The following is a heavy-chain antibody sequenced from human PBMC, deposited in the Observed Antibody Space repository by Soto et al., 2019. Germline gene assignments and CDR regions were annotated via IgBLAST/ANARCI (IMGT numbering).Heavy chain of an antibody. CDR2: ISYDGSDK. V-gene: IGHV3-30*18. CDR1: GFTFNTYG. J-gene: IGHJ4*02. Sequence: VGSLRLSCAASGFTFNTYGMHWVRQAPGKGLEWVAVISYDGSDKFYADSVKGRFTISRDNSKNALYLQMSSLRPEDTAIYYCAKSPNFYCSSPNCYKYYFDYWGQGTLVTVSS. CDR3: AKSPNFYCSSPNCYKYYFDY. D-gene: IGHD2-2*02.